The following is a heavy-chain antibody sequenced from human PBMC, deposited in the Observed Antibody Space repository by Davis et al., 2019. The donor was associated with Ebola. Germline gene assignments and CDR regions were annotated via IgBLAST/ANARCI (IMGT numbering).Heavy chain of an antibody. CDR2: INPNSGGT. J-gene: IGHJ4*02. Sequence: ASVKVSCKASGYTFTGYYMHWVRQAPGQGLEWMGRINPNSGGTNYAQKFQGRVTMTRDTSISTAYMELSRLRSDDTAVYYCARDTRYSGSYSLFWGQGTLVTVSS. V-gene: IGHV1-2*06. CDR1: GYTFTGYY. CDR3: ARDTRYSGSYSLF. D-gene: IGHD1-26*01.